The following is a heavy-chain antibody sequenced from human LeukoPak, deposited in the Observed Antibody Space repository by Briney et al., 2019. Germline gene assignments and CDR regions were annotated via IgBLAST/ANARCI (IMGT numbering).Heavy chain of an antibody. V-gene: IGHV1-46*01. Sequence: GASVTVSCKASGYTFTSYYMHWVRQAPGQGLEWMGIINPSGGSTSYAQKFQGRVTMTRDTSTSTVYMELSSLRSDDTAVYYCARLMASEGFDYWGQGTLVTVSS. J-gene: IGHJ4*02. CDR1: GYTFTSYY. CDR3: ARLMASEGFDY. CDR2: INPSGGST. D-gene: IGHD5-24*01.